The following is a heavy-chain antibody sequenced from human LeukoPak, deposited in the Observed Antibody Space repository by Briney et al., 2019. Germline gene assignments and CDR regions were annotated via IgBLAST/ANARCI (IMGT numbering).Heavy chain of an antibody. CDR3: ARASLPGWYSDL. V-gene: IGHV1-46*01. CDR1: GYTFTSYY. CDR2: INPSGGST. Sequence: RASVKVPCKASGYTFTSYYMHWVRQAPGQGLEWMGIINPSGGSTSYAQKFQGRVTMTRDTSTSTVYMELSSLRSEDTAVYYCARASLPGWYSDLWGRGTLVTVSS. J-gene: IGHJ2*01.